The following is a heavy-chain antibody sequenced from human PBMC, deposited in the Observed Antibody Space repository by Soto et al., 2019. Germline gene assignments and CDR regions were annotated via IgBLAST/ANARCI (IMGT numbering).Heavy chain of an antibody. CDR2: ISGSDGKT. CDR3: ARWSFLDY. V-gene: IGHV3-23*01. D-gene: IGHD1-26*01. J-gene: IGHJ4*02. CDR1: GFSFTSYA. Sequence: EVQLLESGGGWVRPGGALRLSCAASGFSFTSYALSWVRQAPGKGLEWVSTISGSDGKTYYADSVKGRFSISRDTSKTTLYLHMHRLRVEDTDVYYCARWSFLDYWGQGTRVTVS.